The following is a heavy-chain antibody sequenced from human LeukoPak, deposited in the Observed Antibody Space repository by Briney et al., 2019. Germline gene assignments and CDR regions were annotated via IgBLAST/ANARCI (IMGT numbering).Heavy chain of an antibody. V-gene: IGHV5-51*01. Sequence: GESLNTSCNGSGYSFTNYRIGWVRQMPGKGLEWMWIIYPGDSDTRYSPSFQGQVTISADKSISTAYLQWSSLKASDTAIYYCARRDSVFEFFDYWGEGTLVTVSS. D-gene: IGHD5/OR15-5a*01. CDR1: GYSFTNYR. J-gene: IGHJ4*02. CDR3: ARRDSVFEFFDY. CDR2: IYPGDSDT.